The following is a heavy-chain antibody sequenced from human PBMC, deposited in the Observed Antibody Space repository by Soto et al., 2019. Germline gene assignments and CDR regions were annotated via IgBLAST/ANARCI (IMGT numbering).Heavy chain of an antibody. CDR3: ATMGTPATGLYYFDY. J-gene: IGHJ4*02. CDR1: GGSISSGNYY. V-gene: IGHV4-30-4*01. Sequence: LSLTCTVSGGSISSGNYYWSWIRQPPGKGLEWIGFISYSGSAYYNPSLKSRVTISVDTSKNQFSLNLSFVTAADTAVYYCATMGTPATGLYYFDYWGQGTLVTVSS. D-gene: IGHD2-15*01. CDR2: ISYSGSA.